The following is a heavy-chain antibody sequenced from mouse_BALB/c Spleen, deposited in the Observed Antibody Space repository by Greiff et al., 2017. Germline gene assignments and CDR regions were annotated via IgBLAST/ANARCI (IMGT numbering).Heavy chain of an antibody. Sequence: VQLKESGGGLVQPGGSLKLSCAASGFPFSSHGMSWVRQTPDKRLELVATINSNGGSTYYPDSVKGRFTISRDNAKNTLYLQMSSLKSEDTAMYYCARDDGYYVRDAMDYWGQGTSVTVSS. CDR1: GFPFSSHG. J-gene: IGHJ4*01. D-gene: IGHD2-3*01. CDR3: ARDDGYYVRDAMDY. CDR2: INSNGGST. V-gene: IGHV5-6-3*01.